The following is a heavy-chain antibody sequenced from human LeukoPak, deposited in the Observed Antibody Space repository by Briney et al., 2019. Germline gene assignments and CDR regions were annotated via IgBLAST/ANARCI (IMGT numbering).Heavy chain of an antibody. CDR1: GFTFSSSA. CDR2: IKQDGSEK. V-gene: IGHV3-7*01. D-gene: IGHD3-3*01. CDR3: ARDSFGFSSERAFDI. Sequence: LSGGSLRLSCAASGFTFSSSAMSWVRQAPGKGLEWVANIKQDGSEKYYVDSVKGRFTISRDNAKNSLYMQMNSLRAEDTAVYYCARDSFGFSSERAFDIWGQGTMVTVSS. J-gene: IGHJ3*02.